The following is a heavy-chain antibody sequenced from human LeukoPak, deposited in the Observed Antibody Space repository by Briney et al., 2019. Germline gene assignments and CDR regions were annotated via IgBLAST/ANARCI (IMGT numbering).Heavy chain of an antibody. D-gene: IGHD2-21*02. CDR3: ARAVVVTATNFDY. CDR1: GFTFSSYA. CDR2: ISYDGSKK. V-gene: IGHV3-30*04. Sequence: GQSLRLSCAVSGFTFSSYAMHWVRQAPGKGLEWVGVISYDGSKKYYANSVKGGFTNSRDNSKNTLYLQMNSLRAEDTAVYYCARAVVVTATNFDYWGQGTLVTVSS. J-gene: IGHJ4*02.